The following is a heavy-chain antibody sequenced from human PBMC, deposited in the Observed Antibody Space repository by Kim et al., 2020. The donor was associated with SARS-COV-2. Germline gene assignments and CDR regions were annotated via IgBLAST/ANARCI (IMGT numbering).Heavy chain of an antibody. D-gene: IGHD3-10*01. CDR2: T. V-gene: IGHV4-59*01. CDR3: ARLNGSGSYSH. Sequence: THYNPSLKSRVTISVDTSKNQFSLKLSSVTAADTAVYYCARLNGSGSYSHWGQGTLVTVSS. J-gene: IGHJ4*02.